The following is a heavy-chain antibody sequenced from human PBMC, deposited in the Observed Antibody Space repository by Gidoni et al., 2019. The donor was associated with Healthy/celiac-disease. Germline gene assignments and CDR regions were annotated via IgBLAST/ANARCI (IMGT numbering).Heavy chain of an antibody. V-gene: IGHV4-39*01. CDR2: IYYSGST. D-gene: IGHD5-12*01. Sequence: QLQLQESGPGLVKPSETLSLTCTVSCCSISSSSYDWGWIRQPPGKGLEWIGSIYYSGSTYYNPSLKSRVTISVDTSKNQFSLKLSSVTAADTAVYYCAGPGYSGYDLDYWGQGTLVTVSS. CDR3: AGPGYSGYDLDY. J-gene: IGHJ4*02. CDR1: CCSISSSSYD.